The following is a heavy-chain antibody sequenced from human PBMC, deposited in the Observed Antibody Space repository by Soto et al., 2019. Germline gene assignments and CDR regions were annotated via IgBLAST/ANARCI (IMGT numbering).Heavy chain of an antibody. D-gene: IGHD2-2*01. J-gene: IGHJ4*02. CDR1: GFTFSSYG. CDR2: IWYDGSNK. Sequence: GSLRLSCAASGFTFSSYGMHWVRQAPGKGLEWVAVIWYDGSNKYYADSVKGRFTISRDNSKNTLYLQMNSLRAEDTAVYYCATRRNCSSTSCVFDYWGQGTLVTVSS. V-gene: IGHV3-33*01. CDR3: ATRRNCSSTSCVFDY.